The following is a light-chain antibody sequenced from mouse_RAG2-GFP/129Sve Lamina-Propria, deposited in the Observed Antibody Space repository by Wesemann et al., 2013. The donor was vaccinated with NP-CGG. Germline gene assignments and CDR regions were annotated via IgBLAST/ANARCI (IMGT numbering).Light chain of an antibody. Sequence: QIVLTQSPAIMSASLGEEITLTCSASSSVSYMHWYQQKSGTSPKLLIYSTSNLASGVPSRFSGSGSGTFYSLTISSVEAEDAATYYCQQWSSNPLTFGAGTKLELK. CDR3: QQWSSNPLT. V-gene: IGKV4-80*01. CDR1: SSVSY. CDR2: STS. J-gene: IGKJ5*01.